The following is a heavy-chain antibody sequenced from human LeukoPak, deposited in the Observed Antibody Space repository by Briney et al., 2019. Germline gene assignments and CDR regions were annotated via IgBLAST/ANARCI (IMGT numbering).Heavy chain of an antibody. D-gene: IGHD6-19*01. V-gene: IGHV4-59*01. CDR3: AKGAGPPWFDP. CDR2: IYYTGST. Sequence: PSETLSLTCTASGGSITGYYWAWIRQNPGKGLEWIGYIYYTGSTHYNPSLKSRVTISVDTSKNQFSLKLTSVTAADTAVYYCAKGAGPPWFDPWGQGTLVTVSS. CDR1: GGSITGYY. J-gene: IGHJ5*02.